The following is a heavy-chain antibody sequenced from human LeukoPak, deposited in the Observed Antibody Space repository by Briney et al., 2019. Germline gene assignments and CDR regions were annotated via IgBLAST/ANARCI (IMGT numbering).Heavy chain of an antibody. CDR1: GFTFSSYS. CDR2: ISPSGDIT. V-gene: IGHV3-23*01. Sequence: PGGSLRLSCTASGFTFSSYSMNWVRQAPGKGLEWVSGISPSGDITYYADSVKGRFTISRDNSKNTLYLQMNSLRAEDTAVYYCAKIPPQNTVTTWLDYWGQGTLVTVSS. J-gene: IGHJ4*02. CDR3: AKIPPQNTVTTWLDY. D-gene: IGHD4-17*01.